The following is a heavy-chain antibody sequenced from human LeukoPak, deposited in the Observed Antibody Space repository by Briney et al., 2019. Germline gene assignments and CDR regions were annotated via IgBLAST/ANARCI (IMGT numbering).Heavy chain of an antibody. CDR1: GGSISSSSYY. J-gene: IGHJ4*02. CDR3: ARQDLMTTVDY. Sequence: PSETLSLTCTVSGGSISSSSYYWGWIRQPPGKGLEWIGSIYYSGSTYYNPSLKSRVTISVDTSKNQFSLKLSSVTAADTAVYYCARQDLMTTVDYWGQGTLVTVSS. D-gene: IGHD4-17*01. CDR2: IYYSGST. V-gene: IGHV4-39*01.